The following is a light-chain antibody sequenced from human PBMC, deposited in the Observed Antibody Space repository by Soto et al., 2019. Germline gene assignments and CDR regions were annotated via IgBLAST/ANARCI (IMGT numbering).Light chain of an antibody. J-gene: IGKJ1*01. CDR3: HQSYSTPQT. Sequence: DIQMTQSPSSLSASVGDRVTITCRAYQSVSDSLNWYQQKPGKVPKLLIYAASSLRSGVPSRISGSGSGTDFTLTISSLQPEDFATYYCHQSYSTPQTFGQGTKVDIK. CDR1: QSVSDS. V-gene: IGKV1-39*01. CDR2: AAS.